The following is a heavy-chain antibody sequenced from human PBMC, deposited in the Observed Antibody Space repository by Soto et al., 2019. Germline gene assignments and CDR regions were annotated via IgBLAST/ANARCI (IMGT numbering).Heavy chain of an antibody. Sequence: ASVKVSCKASGGTFSSYAISWVRQAPGQGLEWMGGIIPIFGTANYTQKFQGRVTITADESTSTAYMELSSLRSEDTAVYYCARSSGGHDPYGMDVWGQGTTVTVSS. CDR2: IIPIFGTA. CDR1: GGTFSSYA. CDR3: ARSSGGHDPYGMDV. V-gene: IGHV1-69*13. J-gene: IGHJ6*02. D-gene: IGHD2-15*01.